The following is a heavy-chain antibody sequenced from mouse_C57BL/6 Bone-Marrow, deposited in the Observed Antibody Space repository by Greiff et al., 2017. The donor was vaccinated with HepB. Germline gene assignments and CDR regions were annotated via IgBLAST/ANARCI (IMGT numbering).Heavy chain of an antibody. D-gene: IGHD2-5*01. J-gene: IGHJ3*01. Sequence: EVHLVESGGGLVKPGGSLKLSCAASGFTFSSYAMSWVRQTPEKRLEWVATISDGGSYTYYPDNVKGRFPISRDNAKNNLYLQMSHLKSEDTAMYYCAREGSYYSNQAWFAYWGQGTLVTVSA. CDR2: ISDGGSYT. CDR1: GFTFSSYA. V-gene: IGHV5-4*01. CDR3: AREGSYYSNQAWFAY.